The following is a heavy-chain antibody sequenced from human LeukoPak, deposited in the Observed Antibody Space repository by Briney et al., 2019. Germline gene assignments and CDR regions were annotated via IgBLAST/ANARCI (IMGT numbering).Heavy chain of an antibody. CDR1: GGSISSYC. CDR2: TDYSGST. J-gene: IGHJ4*02. V-gene: IGHV4-59*01. D-gene: IGHD3-22*01. Sequence: SETLSLTCTVSGGSISSYCWSWVRQPPGQGLEWIGDTDYSGSTNYNPSLKSRVTLSVDTSKNQFSLKLTSVTAADTAVYYCARIPYYYDSSGYFDYWGQGTLVTVSA. CDR3: ARIPYYYDSSGYFDY.